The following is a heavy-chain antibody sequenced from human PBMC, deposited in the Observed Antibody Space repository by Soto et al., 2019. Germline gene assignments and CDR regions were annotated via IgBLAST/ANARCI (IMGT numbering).Heavy chain of an antibody. CDR1: GGTFSSYA. V-gene: IGHV1-69*12. CDR3: ASGPRPGDRSKAYRCDY. J-gene: IGHJ4*02. CDR2: IIPIFGTA. Sequence: QVQLVQSGAEVKKPGSSVKVSCKASGGTFSSYAISWVRQAPGQGLEWMGGIIPIFGTANYAQKFQGRVTITADESTSTAYMELSSLRSEDTAVYYCASGPRPGDRSKAYRCDYWGQGTLVTVSS. D-gene: IGHD3-16*02.